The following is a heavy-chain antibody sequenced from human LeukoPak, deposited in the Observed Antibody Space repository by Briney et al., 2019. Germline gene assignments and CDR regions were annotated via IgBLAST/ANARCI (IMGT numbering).Heavy chain of an antibody. CDR3: ARAGPGRDGGDDFDY. CDR2: IYTSGST. J-gene: IGHJ4*02. D-gene: IGHD3-16*01. Sequence: PSETLSLTCTVSGGSISSYYWSWIRQPAGKGLEWIGRIYTSGSTNYNPSPESRVTMSVDTSKNQFSLKLSSVTAADTAVYYCARAGPGRDGGDDFDYWGQGTLVTVSS. V-gene: IGHV4-4*07. CDR1: GGSISSYY.